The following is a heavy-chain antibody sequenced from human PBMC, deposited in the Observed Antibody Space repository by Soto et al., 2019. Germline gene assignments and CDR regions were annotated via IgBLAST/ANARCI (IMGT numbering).Heavy chain of an antibody. J-gene: IGHJ4*02. Sequence: QVHLVQAGAEVKKPGASVKVSCKASGYIFLTYGHSWLRQAPGQGLEWMGWISPDTGNTNYAQKFQGRVTMTTDTSTSTVYMELRSLRSDDTAVYYCVRDLDGSGSYYTDYWGRGTLVTVSS. CDR2: ISPDTGNT. D-gene: IGHD3-10*01. V-gene: IGHV1-18*04. CDR3: VRDLDGSGSYYTDY. CDR1: GYIFLTYG.